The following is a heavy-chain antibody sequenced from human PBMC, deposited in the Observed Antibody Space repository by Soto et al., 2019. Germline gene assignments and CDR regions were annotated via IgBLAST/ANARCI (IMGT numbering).Heavy chain of an antibody. D-gene: IGHD2-2*01. V-gene: IGHV3-33*01. CDR1: GFTFSSYG. CDR3: ARERGRNRLLSPIVVVPAANPRYYGMDV. CDR2: IWYDGSNK. J-gene: IGHJ6*02. Sequence: GGSLRLSCAASGFTFSSYGMHWVRQAPGKGLEWVAVIWYDGSNKYYADSVKGRFTISRDNSKNTLYLQMNSLRAEDTAVYYCARERGRNRLLSPIVVVPAANPRYYGMDVWGQGTTVTVSS.